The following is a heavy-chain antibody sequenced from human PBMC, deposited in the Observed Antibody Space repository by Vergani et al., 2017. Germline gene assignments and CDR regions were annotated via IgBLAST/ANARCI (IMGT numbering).Heavy chain of an antibody. J-gene: IGHJ4*02. CDR2: VSVSGST. Sequence: QVPLQESGPGLVNPSETLSLTCSVSGGSITNYYWSWIRQAAGKGLEWIGRVSVSGSTDSNASLRSRVTISVDTSKSQFSLKLNSVTVADTAVYYCARSRPYCTSGSCSAIWGQGTLVTVSS. D-gene: IGHD2-15*01. V-gene: IGHV4-4*07. CDR1: GGSITNYY. CDR3: ARSRPYCTSGSCSAI.